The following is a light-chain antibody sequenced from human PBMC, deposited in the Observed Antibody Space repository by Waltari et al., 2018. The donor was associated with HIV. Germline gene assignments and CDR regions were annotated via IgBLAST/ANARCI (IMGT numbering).Light chain of an antibody. CDR2: EVT. CDR3: PSYTATDTLI. Sequence: QSALTQPASVSGSPGQSITISCTGTSSDFGFYNYVSWYQQVPGKVPKVILYEVTSRPCGLPHRSSRPYSGITASLTISDLQVEDDADYYRPSYTATDTLIFGGGTTVTVL. V-gene: IGLV2-14*01. J-gene: IGLJ2*01. CDR1: SSDFGFYNY.